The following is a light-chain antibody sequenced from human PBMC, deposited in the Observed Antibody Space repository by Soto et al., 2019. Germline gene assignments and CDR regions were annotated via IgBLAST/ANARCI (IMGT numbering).Light chain of an antibody. V-gene: IGKV3-15*01. CDR3: QRYGKRPPNLS. J-gene: IGKJ4*01. CDR1: QSVSTN. Sequence: EIVMTQSPATLSVSPGERATLSCRASQSVSTNLAWYQQKPGQAPRLLIYAASVRATGIPGRFSGSGSGTEFTLTISSLQSEDSAVYYCQRYGKRPPNLSFGGGTKVEIK. CDR2: AAS.